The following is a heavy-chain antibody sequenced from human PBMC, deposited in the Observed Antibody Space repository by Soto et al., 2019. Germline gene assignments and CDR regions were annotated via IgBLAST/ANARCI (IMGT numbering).Heavy chain of an antibody. CDR3: ARDWSSSWYGGDYYGMDV. V-gene: IGHV4-31*03. CDR1: GGSISSGGYY. CDR2: IYYSGST. Sequence: SETLSLTCTVSGGSISSGGYYWSWIRQHPGKGLEWIGYIYYSGSTYYNPSLKSRVTISVDTSKNQFSLKLSSVTAADTAVYYCARDWSSSWYGGDYYGMDVWGQGTTVTVSS. J-gene: IGHJ6*02. D-gene: IGHD6-13*01.